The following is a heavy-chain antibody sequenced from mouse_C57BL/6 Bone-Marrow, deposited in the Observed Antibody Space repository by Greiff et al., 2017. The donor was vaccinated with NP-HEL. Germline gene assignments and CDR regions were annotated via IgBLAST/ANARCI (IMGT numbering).Heavy chain of an antibody. CDR3: TIFYLFDY. Sequence: EVQLQQSGAELVRPGASVKLSCTASGFNIKDDYMHWVKQRPEQGLEWIGWIDPENGDTEYASKFQGQATITADPSSNTAYLQRSSLTADDTAVYYCTIFYLFDYWGQGTTLTVSS. D-gene: IGHD5-5*01. CDR1: GFNIKDDY. V-gene: IGHV14-4*01. CDR2: IDPENGDT. J-gene: IGHJ2*01.